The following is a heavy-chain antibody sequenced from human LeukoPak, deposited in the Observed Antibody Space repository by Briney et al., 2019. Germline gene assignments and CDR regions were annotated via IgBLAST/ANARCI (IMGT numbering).Heavy chain of an antibody. CDR3: TREMATISYYYYGMDV. D-gene: IGHD5-24*01. Sequence: GGSLRLSCTASGFTFGDYAMSWFRQAPGKGLEWVGFIRSKAYGGTTEYAASVKGRFIISRDDSKSIAYLQMNSLKTEDTAVYYCTREMATISYYYYGMDVWGQGTTVTVSS. J-gene: IGHJ6*02. V-gene: IGHV3-49*03. CDR1: GFTFGDYA. CDR2: IRSKAYGGTT.